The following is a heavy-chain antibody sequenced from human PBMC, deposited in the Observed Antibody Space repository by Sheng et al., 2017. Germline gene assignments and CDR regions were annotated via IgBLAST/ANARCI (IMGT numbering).Heavy chain of an antibody. J-gene: IGHJ4*02. D-gene: IGHD6-13*01. CDR1: GFMFSKYA. Sequence: EVQLVESGGGLVQPGGTLRLSCAASGFMFSKYAMSWVRQAPGKGLEWVSAISGSGGKTYYVDSVKGRFTISRDNSKNTLYLQMNSLRAEDTAVYHCAKEFGYSTTWGDLDYWGQGILVTVSS. CDR3: AKEFGYSTTWGDLDY. CDR2: ISGSGGKT. V-gene: IGHV3-23*04.